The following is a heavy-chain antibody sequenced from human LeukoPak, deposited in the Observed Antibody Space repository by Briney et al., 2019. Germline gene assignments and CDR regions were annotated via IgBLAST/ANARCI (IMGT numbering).Heavy chain of an antibody. Sequence: GGSLRLSCAASGFTFSSYGMNWVRQAPGKGLEWVSYISSSATTIYYADSVKGRFTVSRDNAKNSLYLQMNSLRAEDTAMYYCAKLTEWELYYFDYWGQGTLVTVSS. CDR2: ISSSATTI. CDR1: GFTFSSYG. CDR3: AKLTEWELYYFDY. D-gene: IGHD1-26*01. V-gene: IGHV3-48*04. J-gene: IGHJ4*02.